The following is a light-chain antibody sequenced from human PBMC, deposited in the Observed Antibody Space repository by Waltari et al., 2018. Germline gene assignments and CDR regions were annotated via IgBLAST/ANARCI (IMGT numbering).Light chain of an antibody. J-gene: IGLJ3*02. V-gene: IGLV2-23*02. CDR1: SSDIGSYDL. CDR2: EVR. Sequence: QSGLTQPASVSGSPGQSITISCTGTSSDIGSYDLVSWYLLLPGKAPKLLISEVRQRPSGVSSRFSGSKAGNTASLTISELQADDEADYYCCSYGGTTNWMFGGGTRLTV. CDR3: CSYGGTTNWM.